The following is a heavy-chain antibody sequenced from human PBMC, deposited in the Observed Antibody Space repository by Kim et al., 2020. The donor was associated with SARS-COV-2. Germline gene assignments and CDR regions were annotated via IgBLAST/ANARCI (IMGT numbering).Heavy chain of an antibody. CDR2: INAGNGNT. Sequence: ASVKVSCKASGYTFTSYAMHWVRQAPGQRLEWMGWINAGNGNTKYSQKFQGRVTITRDTSASTAYMELSSLRSEDTAVYYCARDPKLITMVRGVIGAFDIWGQGTMVTVSS. CDR1: GYTFTSYA. CDR3: ARDPKLITMVRGVIGAFDI. J-gene: IGHJ3*02. V-gene: IGHV1-3*01. D-gene: IGHD3-10*01.